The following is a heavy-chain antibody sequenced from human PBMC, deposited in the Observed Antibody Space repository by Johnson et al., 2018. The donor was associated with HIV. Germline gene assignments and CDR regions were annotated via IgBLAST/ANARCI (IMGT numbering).Heavy chain of an antibody. Sequence: VQLVESGGGLVKPGGSLRLSCAASGFTFSNAWMSWVRQAPGKGLEWVGRIKSKTDGGTTDYAAPVKGRFTISRDDSKNTLYLQMNSLKTEDTAMCYCARREVVFGSYDNWDAFDIWGQGTTVTVSS. D-gene: IGHD1-1*01. CDR3: ARREVVFGSYDNWDAFDI. J-gene: IGHJ3*02. V-gene: IGHV3-15*01. CDR2: IKSKTDGGTT. CDR1: GFTFSNAW.